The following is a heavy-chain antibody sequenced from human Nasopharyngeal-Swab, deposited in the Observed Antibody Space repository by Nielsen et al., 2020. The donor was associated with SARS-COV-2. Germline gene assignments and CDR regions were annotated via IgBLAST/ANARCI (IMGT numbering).Heavy chain of an antibody. D-gene: IGHD3-16*02. Sequence: GESLKISCAASGFSFSTYWMTWVRQAPGKGLEWVANIKQDGSGKYYVDSVKSRFTVSRDNPKNLLYLQVNSLRAEDTAVYYCARQGVFVPAYFHQYYMDVWGKGTTVTVSS. CDR3: ARQGVFVPAYFHQYYMDV. CDR2: IKQDGSGK. CDR1: GFSFSTYW. V-gene: IGHV3-7*03. J-gene: IGHJ6*03.